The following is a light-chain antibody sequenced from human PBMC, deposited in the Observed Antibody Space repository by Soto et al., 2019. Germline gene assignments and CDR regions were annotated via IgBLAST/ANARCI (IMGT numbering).Light chain of an antibody. J-gene: IGLJ2*01. V-gene: IGLV2-14*01. CDR3: SSFATSGTNVI. CDR2: EVD. Sequence: QSALTQPASVSGSPGQSITISCTGTNSDIGAYPYVSWYQQHPGTAPKLLIYEVDNRPSGISDRFSGSKSGNTASLTISGLQAEDESHYYCSSFATSGTNVIFGGGTKLTVL. CDR1: NSDIGAYPY.